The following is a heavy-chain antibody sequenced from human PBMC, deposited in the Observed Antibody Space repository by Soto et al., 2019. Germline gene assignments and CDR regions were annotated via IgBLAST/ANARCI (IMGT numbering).Heavy chain of an antibody. Sequence: PGGSLRLSCAASGFTFSSYAMSWVRQAPGKGLEWVSTMSSRGGSTYYADSVKGRFTISRDNSKNTLYLQMNSLRAEDTAVYYCAKDLDLGVALYFDYWGQGTLVTVSS. CDR1: GFTFSSYA. CDR2: MSSRGGST. J-gene: IGHJ4*02. D-gene: IGHD6-19*01. CDR3: AKDLDLGVALYFDY. V-gene: IGHV3-23*01.